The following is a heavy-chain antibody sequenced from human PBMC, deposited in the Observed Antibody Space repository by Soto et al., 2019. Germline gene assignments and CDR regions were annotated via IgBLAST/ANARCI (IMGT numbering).Heavy chain of an antibody. V-gene: IGHV3-21*01. D-gene: IGHD1-1*01. CDR2: ITSDSS. J-gene: IGHJ6*03. CDR1: GFTFSIYS. Sequence: GGSLRLSCAASGFTFSIYSLNWVRQAPGKGLEWVSSITSDSSYYADSVKVGFTISRDNAKNSKYLQMNSLTAEDTAVYYCARWGELAGYYYYMDVWGKGTTVTVSS. CDR3: ARWGELAGYYYYMDV.